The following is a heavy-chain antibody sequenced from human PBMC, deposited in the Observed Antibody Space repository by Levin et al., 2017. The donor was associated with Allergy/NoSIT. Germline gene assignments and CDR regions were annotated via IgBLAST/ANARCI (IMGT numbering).Heavy chain of an antibody. D-gene: IGHD6-13*01. CDR3: AKRLAAASPNFDY. J-gene: IGHJ4*02. Sequence: GGSLRLSCAASGFIFSTYGMNWVRQAPGKGLEWVSGISGSGGSTYYADSVKGRFTISRDNSKNTLYLQMNSLRAEDTAVYYCAKRLAAASPNFDYWGQGTLVTVSS. CDR2: ISGSGGST. V-gene: IGHV3-23*01. CDR1: GFIFSTYG.